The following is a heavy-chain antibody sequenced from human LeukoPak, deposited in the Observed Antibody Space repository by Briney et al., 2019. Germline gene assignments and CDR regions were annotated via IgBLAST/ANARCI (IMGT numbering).Heavy chain of an antibody. J-gene: IGHJ4*02. D-gene: IGHD3-22*01. CDR3: TIDSANYYDSSGYYFPSD. CDR1: GFTFSNAW. CDR2: IKSKTDGGTT. V-gene: IGHV3-15*01. Sequence: GGSLRLSCAASGFTFSNAWMSWVRQAPGQGQELVGRIKSKTDGGTTDYAAPVKGRFTISGDDSKNTLYLQMNSLKTEDTAVYYCTIDSANYYDSSGYYFPSDWGQGTLVTVSS.